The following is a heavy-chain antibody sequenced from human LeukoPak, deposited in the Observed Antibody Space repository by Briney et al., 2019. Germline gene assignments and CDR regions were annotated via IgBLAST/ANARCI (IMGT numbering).Heavy chain of an antibody. Sequence: GSLRLSCTASGFTFSNSGMHWVRQAPGKGLEWVAFIRYDGSNEFYVDSVKGRFTISRDNSMNTLNLQMSSLRPEDTAVYYCARSAAGITWFDPWGQGTLVTVSS. V-gene: IGHV3-30*02. CDR1: GFTFSNSG. CDR2: IRYDGSNE. J-gene: IGHJ5*02. CDR3: ARSAAGITWFDP. D-gene: IGHD6-25*01.